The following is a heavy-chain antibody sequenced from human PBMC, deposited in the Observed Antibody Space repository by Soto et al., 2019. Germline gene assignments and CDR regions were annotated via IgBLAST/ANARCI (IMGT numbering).Heavy chain of an antibody. Sequence: SCAASGFTFSSYAMSWVRQAPGKGLEWVSAISGSGGSTHYADSVEGRFTISRDNSKNTLYLQMNSLRAEDTAVYYCAKGLLWFGEPRPWGQGTLVTVSS. J-gene: IGHJ5*02. CDR3: AKGLLWFGEPRP. CDR2: ISGSGGST. CDR1: GFTFSSYA. D-gene: IGHD3-10*01. V-gene: IGHV3-23*01.